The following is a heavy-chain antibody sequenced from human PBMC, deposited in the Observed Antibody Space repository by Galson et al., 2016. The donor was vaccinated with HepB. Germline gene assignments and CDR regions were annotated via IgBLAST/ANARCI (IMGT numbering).Heavy chain of an antibody. Sequence: SLRLSCAASGFTFSNYAMSWVRQAPGKGLEWVSATSGSGGSTYDADSVKGRFTISRDNSKNTLDLQMNSLRAEDTPVYYCVKQDRWVRGVGLLKYYFDYWGQGALLTVSS. J-gene: IGHJ4*02. V-gene: IGHV3-23*01. CDR1: GFTFSNYA. D-gene: IGHD3-10*01. CDR3: VKQDRWVRGVGLLKYYFDY. CDR2: TSGSGGST.